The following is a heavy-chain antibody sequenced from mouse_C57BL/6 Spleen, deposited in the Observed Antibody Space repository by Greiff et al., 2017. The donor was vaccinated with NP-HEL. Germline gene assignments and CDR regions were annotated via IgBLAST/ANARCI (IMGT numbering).Heavy chain of an antibody. CDR2: IYPGSGST. D-gene: IGHD1-1*01. CDR3: ARSTTTVVANFDY. J-gene: IGHJ2*01. Sequence: QVQLQQPGAELVKPGASVKMSCKASGYTFTSYWITWVKQRPGQGLEWIGDIYPGSGSTIYNDKFKSKATLTVDTSSSTAYMQLSSLTSEDSAVYYCARSTTTVVANFDYWGQGTTLTVSS. V-gene: IGHV1-55*01. CDR1: GYTFTSYW.